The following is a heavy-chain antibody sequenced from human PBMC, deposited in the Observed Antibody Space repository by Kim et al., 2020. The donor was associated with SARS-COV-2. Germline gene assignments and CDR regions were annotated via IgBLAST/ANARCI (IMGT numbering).Heavy chain of an antibody. D-gene: IGHD1-26*01. Sequence: YSPSFQGQVTISADKSISTAYLQWSSLKASDTAMYYCARSPGATEEDFDYWGQGTLVTVSS. CDR3: ARSPGATEEDFDY. J-gene: IGHJ4*02. V-gene: IGHV5-51*01.